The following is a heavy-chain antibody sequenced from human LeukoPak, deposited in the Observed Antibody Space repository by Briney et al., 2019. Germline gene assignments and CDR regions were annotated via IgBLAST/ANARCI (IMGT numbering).Heavy chain of an antibody. CDR3: ARARINYCCSGSAFDY. J-gene: IGHJ4*02. CDR1: GFTFSSYS. Sequence: PGGSLRLSCAASGFTFSSYSMNWVRQAPGKGLEWVSSISSSSSYIYYADSVEGRFTISRDNAKNSLYLQMNSLRAEDTAVYYCARARINYCCSGSAFDYWGQGTLVTVSS. V-gene: IGHV3-21*01. CDR2: ISSSSSYI. D-gene: IGHD3-10*01.